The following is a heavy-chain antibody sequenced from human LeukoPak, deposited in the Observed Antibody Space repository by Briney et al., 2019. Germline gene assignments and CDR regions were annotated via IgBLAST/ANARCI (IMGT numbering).Heavy chain of an antibody. CDR2: ISWNSGSI. CDR3: AKGTGWDPLHLYTFIY. V-gene: IGHV3-9*01. Sequence: GGSLRLSCAASGFTFDDYAMHWVRQAPGKGLEWVSGISWNSGSIGYADSVKGRFTISRDNAKNSLYLQMNSLRAEDTALYYCAKGTGWDPLHLYTFIYWGQGTLVTVSS. CDR1: GFTFDDYA. J-gene: IGHJ4*02. D-gene: IGHD1-26*01.